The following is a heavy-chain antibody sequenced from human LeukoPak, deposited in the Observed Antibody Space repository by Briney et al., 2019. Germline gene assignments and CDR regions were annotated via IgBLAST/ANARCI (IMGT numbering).Heavy chain of an antibody. D-gene: IGHD2-2*01. CDR1: GYSFTSHY. V-gene: IGHV1-18*04. Sequence: ASVKVSCKASGYSFTSHYMHWVRQAPGQGLEWMGWISTYNGNTNYAQKLQGRVSMTTDTSTSTAYMDLRSLRSDDTAVYYCAKDHCSSTSCYVNYYYYMDVWGKGTTVTISS. CDR3: AKDHCSSTSCYVNYYYYMDV. J-gene: IGHJ6*03. CDR2: ISTYNGNT.